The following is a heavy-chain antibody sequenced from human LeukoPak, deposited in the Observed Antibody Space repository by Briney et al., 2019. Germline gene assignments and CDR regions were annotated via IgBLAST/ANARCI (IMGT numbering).Heavy chain of an antibody. CDR2: ISGSGGST. V-gene: IGHV3-23*01. CDR3: ARAMVRGVITPGGY. CDR1: GFTFSSYA. D-gene: IGHD3-10*01. Sequence: GGSLRLSCAASGFTFSSYAMSWVRQAPGKGLEWVSAISGSGGSTYYADSVKGRFTISRDTSKNTLYLQMNSLRAEDTAVYYCARAMVRGVITPGGYWGQGTLVTVSS. J-gene: IGHJ4*02.